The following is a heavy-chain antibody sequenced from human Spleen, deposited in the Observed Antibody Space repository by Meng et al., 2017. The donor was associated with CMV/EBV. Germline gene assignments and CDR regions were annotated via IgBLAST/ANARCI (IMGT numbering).Heavy chain of an antibody. CDR3: ARAQVYYFDS. CDR1: GFTFSSYS. V-gene: IGHV3-21*01. J-gene: IGHJ4*02. CDR2: ISSSSSYI. D-gene: IGHD2-8*01. Sequence: GESLKISCAASGFTFSSYSMNWVRQAPGKGLEWVSSISSSSSYIYYADSVKGRFTISRDNAKNSLYLQMSSLRAEDTAVYYCARAQVYYFDSWGQGTLVTVSS.